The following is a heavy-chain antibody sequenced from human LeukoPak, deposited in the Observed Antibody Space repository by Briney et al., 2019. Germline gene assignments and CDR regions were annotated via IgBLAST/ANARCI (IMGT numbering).Heavy chain of an antibody. CDR1: GGSISSYY. V-gene: IGHV4-59*01. D-gene: IGHD3-10*01. CDR3: AREPEGDYYNYGMDV. Sequence: SETLSLTCTVSGGSISSYYWSWIRQPPGKGLEWIGYIYYSGSTNYNPSLKSRVTISVDTSKNQFSLKLSSVAAADTAVYYCAREPEGDYYNYGMDVWGQGTTVTVSS. J-gene: IGHJ6*02. CDR2: IYYSGST.